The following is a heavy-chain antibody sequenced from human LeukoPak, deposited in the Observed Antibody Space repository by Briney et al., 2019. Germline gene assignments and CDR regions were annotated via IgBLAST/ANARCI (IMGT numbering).Heavy chain of an antibody. CDR1: GGSISSGSYF. CDR3: ARTNPWELKYYFDY. V-gene: IGHV4-61*01. D-gene: IGHD1-7*01. Sequence: SETLSLTCTVSGGSISSGSYFWSWIRQPPGKGLEWVGYIFYSGITNYNPSLKSRVTISVDTSKNQFSLKLSSVTAADTAVYYCARTNPWELKYYFDYWGQGTLVTVSS. J-gene: IGHJ4*02. CDR2: IFYSGIT.